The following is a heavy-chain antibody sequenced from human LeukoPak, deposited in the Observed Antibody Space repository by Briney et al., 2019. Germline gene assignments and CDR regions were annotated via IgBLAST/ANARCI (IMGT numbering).Heavy chain of an antibody. J-gene: IGHJ4*02. CDR3: ARVPMTTVTLDY. Sequence: PGGSLRLSCAASGSTFSDYYMSWIRQAPGKGLEWVSYISSSGSTIYYADSVKGRFTISRDNAKNSLYLQMNSLRAEDTAVYYCARVPMTTVTLDYWGQGTLVTVSS. CDR2: ISSSGSTI. V-gene: IGHV3-11*01. CDR1: GSTFSDYY. D-gene: IGHD4-17*01.